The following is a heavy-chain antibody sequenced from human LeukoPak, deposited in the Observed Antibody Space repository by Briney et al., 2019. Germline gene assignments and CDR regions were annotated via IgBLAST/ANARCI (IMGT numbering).Heavy chain of an antibody. V-gene: IGHV1-18*01. Sequence: ASVKVSCKASGYTFTNYGISWVRQAPGQGPEWMAWSSPYNGNTNYAQKFQGRVTMTTDTSTGTAYMELRSLRSDDTAVYYCARDFDWLTPGEEYYFDYWGQGTLVTVSS. CDR2: SSPYNGNT. CDR3: ARDFDWLTPGEEYYFDY. J-gene: IGHJ4*02. CDR1: GYTFTNYG. D-gene: IGHD3-9*01.